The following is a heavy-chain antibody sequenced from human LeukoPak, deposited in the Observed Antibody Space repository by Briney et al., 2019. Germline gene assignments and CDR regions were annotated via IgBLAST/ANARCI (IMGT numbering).Heavy chain of an antibody. Sequence: GGSLRLSCAASGFTFSTYWMHWVRQAPGKGLVGVAQINSDGSSTSYADSVKGRFTISRDNAKNTLYLQMISPRAEDTAVYYCGSLTVVAKDHWGQGTLVTVSS. CDR2: INSDGSST. V-gene: IGHV3-74*01. J-gene: IGHJ4*02. CDR1: GFTFSTYW. D-gene: IGHD3-22*01. CDR3: GSLTVVAKDH.